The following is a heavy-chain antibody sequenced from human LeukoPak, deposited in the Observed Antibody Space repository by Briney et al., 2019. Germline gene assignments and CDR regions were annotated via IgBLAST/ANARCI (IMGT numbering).Heavy chain of an antibody. Sequence: SEALSLTCTVSGGSIRSDYWSWIRQPPGKGLEWIGYISYSGSTNYNPSLKSRVTISVDTSKNQFSLKLSSVTAADTAVYSCARAVGVGRGTYFDLWGRGTLVTVSS. J-gene: IGHJ2*01. D-gene: IGHD1-1*01. CDR1: GGSIRSDY. CDR3: ARAVGVGRGTYFDL. V-gene: IGHV4-59*08. CDR2: ISYSGST.